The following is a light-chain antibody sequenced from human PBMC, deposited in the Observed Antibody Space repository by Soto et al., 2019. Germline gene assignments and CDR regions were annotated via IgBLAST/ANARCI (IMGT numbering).Light chain of an antibody. CDR2: GAS. CDR3: QQYHKWPIT. V-gene: IGKV3D-15*01. Sequence: VLTQSPGTLSLSPGDRSTLFCRSRQSLTNPYIAWYQQKPGQAPRLLIYGASSRATGIPDRFRGSGSGTEFTLTISSLQSEDFAVYYCQQYHKWPITFGQGTRLEIK. J-gene: IGKJ5*01. CDR1: QSLTNPY.